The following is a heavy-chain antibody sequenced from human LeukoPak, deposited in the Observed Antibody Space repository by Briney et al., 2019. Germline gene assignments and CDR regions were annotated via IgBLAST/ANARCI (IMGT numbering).Heavy chain of an antibody. CDR1: GFTVSTKY. CDR2: LYSGSDT. V-gene: IGHV3-53*01. J-gene: IGHJ2*01. Sequence: RGSLRLSCAASGFTVSTKYMNWVRQAPGKGLEWVSILYSGSDTYYANSVKGRFTISRDSSKNILFLQMNDLRAEDTAVYYCARVGDHFHWYLDLWGRGTLVTVSS. D-gene: IGHD3-10*01. CDR3: ARVGDHFHWYLDL.